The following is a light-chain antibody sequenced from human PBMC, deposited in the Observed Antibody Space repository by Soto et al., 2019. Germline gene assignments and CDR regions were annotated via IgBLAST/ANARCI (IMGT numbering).Light chain of an antibody. J-gene: IGKJ3*01. CDR1: QNINSRY. CDR3: QQAGSSPGFT. V-gene: IGKV3-20*01. Sequence: EIVLTQSPGTLSLSPGERATLSCRASQNINSRYLAWYQQKPGQAPRLRIYGASSRATGIPDRFRGSGSGTDWTRTISRLEPEDWAVECCQQAGSSPGFTFGPGTKVDIK. CDR2: GAS.